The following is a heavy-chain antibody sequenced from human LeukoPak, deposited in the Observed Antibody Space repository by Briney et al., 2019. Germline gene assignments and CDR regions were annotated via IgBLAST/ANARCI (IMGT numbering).Heavy chain of an antibody. D-gene: IGHD3-9*01. J-gene: IGHJ4*02. CDR1: GFTFSSYT. CDR2: ITSTGGNT. CDR3: VIVRGYFDSSGTDY. V-gene: IGHV3-64D*06. Sequence: TGGSLRLSCSASGFTFSSYTVHWVRQAPGKGLEFVSAITSTGGNTYYADSVTGRFTLSRDNSKNTLYLQMSSLGAEDTVVYYCVIVRGYFDSSGTDYWGQGTLVTVSS.